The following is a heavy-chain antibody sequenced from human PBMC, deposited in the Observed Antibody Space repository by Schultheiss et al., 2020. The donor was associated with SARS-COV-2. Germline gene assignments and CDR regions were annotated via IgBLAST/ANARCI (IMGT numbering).Heavy chain of an antibody. CDR1: GGSISSSSYY. Sequence: SETLSLTCTVSGGSISSSSYYWGWIRQPPGKGLEWIGSIYYSGSTYYNPSLKSRVTISVDTSKNQFSLKLSSVTAADTAVYYCARDIHYYYYGMDVWGQGTTVTVSS. V-gene: IGHV4-39*07. J-gene: IGHJ6*02. CDR2: IYYSGST. CDR3: ARDIHYYYYGMDV.